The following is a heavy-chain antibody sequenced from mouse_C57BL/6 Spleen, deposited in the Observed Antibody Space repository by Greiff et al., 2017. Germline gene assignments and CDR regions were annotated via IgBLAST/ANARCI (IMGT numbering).Heavy chain of an antibody. CDR1: GYTFTSYW. CDR3: AGGGEDAWFAY. V-gene: IGHV1-61*01. J-gene: IGHJ3*01. Sequence: VQLQQPGAELVRPGSSVKLSCKASGYTFTSYWMDWVKQRPGQGLEWIGNIYPSDSETHYNQKFKDKATLTVDKSSNTAYMQLSSLTTEDSAVYYCAGGGEDAWFAYWGQGTLVTVSA. CDR2: IYPSDSET.